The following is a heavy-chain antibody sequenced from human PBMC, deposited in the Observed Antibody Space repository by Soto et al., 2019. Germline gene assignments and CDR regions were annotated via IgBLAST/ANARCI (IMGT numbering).Heavy chain of an antibody. Sequence: EVQLVESGGGLVQPGGSLRLSCAASGFTFSSYSMNWVRQAPGKGLEWVSYISSSSSTIYYADSVKGRFPISRDDAKNSLYLQMSSLRDEDTAVYYCARDPGDYGDYGFDYWGQGTLVTVSS. J-gene: IGHJ4*02. V-gene: IGHV3-48*02. D-gene: IGHD4-17*01. CDR3: ARDPGDYGDYGFDY. CDR1: GFTFSSYS. CDR2: ISSSSSTI.